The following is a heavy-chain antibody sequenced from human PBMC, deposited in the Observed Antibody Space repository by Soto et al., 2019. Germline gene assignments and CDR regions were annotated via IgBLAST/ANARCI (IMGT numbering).Heavy chain of an antibody. CDR3: ARASGWYPSDAFEI. V-gene: IGHV3-48*02. D-gene: IGHD6-19*01. CDR1: GFTFATYS. Sequence: EAQLVESGGGLVQPGGSLRLSCAASGFTFATYSMNWVRQAPGKGLEWVSYISDSSATRYYADSVTGRFTISRDNAKNSLYLQMNSPRDEDSALYYCARASGWYPSDAFEIWGQGTPVTVSS. CDR2: ISDSSATR. J-gene: IGHJ3*02.